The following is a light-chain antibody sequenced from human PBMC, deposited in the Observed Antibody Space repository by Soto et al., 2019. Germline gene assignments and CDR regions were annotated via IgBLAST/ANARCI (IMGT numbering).Light chain of an antibody. J-gene: IGKJ1*01. V-gene: IGKV2-28*01. CDR1: QSLLHSNGYNY. CDR3: MQPLQTPWT. CDR2: LGS. Sequence: DIVMTQSPLSLPVTPGEPASISCRSSQSLLHSNGYNYLDWYLQKPGQSPQLLIYLGSNRASGVPDRVSGSGSGTDFTLKITSVEAEDVGVYYCMQPLQTPWTFGQGTKVEIK.